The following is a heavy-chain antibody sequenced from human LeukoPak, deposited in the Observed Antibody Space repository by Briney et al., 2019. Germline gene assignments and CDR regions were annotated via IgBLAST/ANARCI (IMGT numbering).Heavy chain of an antibody. D-gene: IGHD5-12*01. CDR1: GGSISSGGYY. V-gene: IGHV4-30-2*01. CDR3: MRGGIGYDSDY. CDR2: IHHSGST. Sequence: TASETLSLTCTVSGGSISSGGYYLSWIRQPPGKGLEWIGYIHHSGSTYYNPSLKSRVTMSVDRSKNQFSLKLTSVTAADTAVYYCMRGGIGYDSDYWGQGNLVTVSS. J-gene: IGHJ4*02.